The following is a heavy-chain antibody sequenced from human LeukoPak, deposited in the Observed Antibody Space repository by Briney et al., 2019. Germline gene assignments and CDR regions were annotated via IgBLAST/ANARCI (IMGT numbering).Heavy chain of an antibody. CDR2: ISGSGGST. V-gene: IGHV3-23*01. D-gene: IGHD6-13*01. CDR1: GFTFSSYA. J-gene: IGHJ4*02. Sequence: PGGSLRLSCAASGFTFSSYAMSWVRQAPGKGLEWVSAISGSGGSTYYADSVKGRFTISRDNSKNTLYLQMNSLRAEDTAVYYCANSPAGRIAAAVSRVDYWGQGTLVTVSS. CDR3: ANSPAGRIAAAVSRVDY.